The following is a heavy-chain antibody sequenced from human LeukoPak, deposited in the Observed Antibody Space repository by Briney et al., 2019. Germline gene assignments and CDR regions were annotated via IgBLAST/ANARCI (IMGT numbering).Heavy chain of an antibody. CDR2: ISYTNII. CDR3: AKDVFGGIDY. V-gene: IGHV3-48*01. D-gene: IGHD3-10*01. CDR1: GFTFSSCA. Sequence: GGSLRLSCAASGFTFSSCAMHWVRQAPGKGLEWVSYISYTNIIYYADSVKGRFTISRDNAKNSLYLQMNSLRIEDTAVYYCAKDVFGGIDYWGEGTLVTVSS. J-gene: IGHJ4*02.